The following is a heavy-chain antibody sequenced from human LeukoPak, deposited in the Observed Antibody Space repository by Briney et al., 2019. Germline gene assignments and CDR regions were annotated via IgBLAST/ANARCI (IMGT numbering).Heavy chain of an antibody. CDR3: ARDSAAAGIVDY. V-gene: IGHV4-30-4*01. Sequence: SETLSLTCTVSGGSISSGDYYWSWVRQPPGKGLEWIGHIYYSGSTYYNPSLKSRVTISVDTSKNQFSLKLSSVTAADTAVYYCARDSAAAGIVDYWGQGTLVTASS. CDR2: IYYSGST. J-gene: IGHJ4*02. CDR1: GGSISSGDYY. D-gene: IGHD6-13*01.